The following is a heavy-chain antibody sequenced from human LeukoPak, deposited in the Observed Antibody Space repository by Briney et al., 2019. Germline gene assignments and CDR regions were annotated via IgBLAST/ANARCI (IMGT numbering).Heavy chain of an antibody. D-gene: IGHD3-3*01. CDR3: TTDSSLYYDFWSGYYTDPFDY. CDR2: IKSKTDGGTT. Sequence: GGSLRLSCAASGFTVSSNYMSWVRQAPGKGLEWVGRIKSKTDGGTTDYAAPVKGRFTISRDDSKNTLYLQMNSLKTEDTAVYYCTTDSSLYYDFWSGYYTDPFDYWGQGTLVTVSS. J-gene: IGHJ4*02. V-gene: IGHV3-15*01. CDR1: GFTVSSNY.